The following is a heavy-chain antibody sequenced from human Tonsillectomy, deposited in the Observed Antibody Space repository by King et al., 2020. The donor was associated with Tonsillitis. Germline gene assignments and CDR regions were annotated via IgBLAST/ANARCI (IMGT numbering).Heavy chain of an antibody. CDR1: GFTFTGHY. Sequence: QLVQSGAEVKKPGASVKVSCKASGFTFTGHYMHWVRQAPGQGLEWMGWINPNSGGTIYAQKFQGRVTMTRDTSLSTAYMELSRLRSDDTAVYYCARGREVPGDIGFNYGMDVWGQGTTVTVSS. J-gene: IGHJ6*02. CDR2: INPNSGGT. V-gene: IGHV1-2*02. D-gene: IGHD2-2*01. CDR3: ARGREVPGDIGFNYGMDV.